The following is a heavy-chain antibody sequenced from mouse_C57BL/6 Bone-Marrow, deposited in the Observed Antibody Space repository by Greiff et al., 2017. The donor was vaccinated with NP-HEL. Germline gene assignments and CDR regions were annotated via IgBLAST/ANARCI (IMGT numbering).Heavy chain of an antibody. Sequence: QVQLQQSGAELARPGASVKLSCKASGYTFTSYGISWVKQRTGQGLEWIGEIYPRSGNTYYNEKFKGKATLTADKSSSTAYMKLRSLTSEDSAVYFCARRYYGSSYGFAYWGQGTLVTVSA. CDR3: ARRYYGSSYGFAY. CDR2: IYPRSGNT. J-gene: IGHJ3*01. D-gene: IGHD1-1*01. CDR1: GYTFTSYG. V-gene: IGHV1-81*01.